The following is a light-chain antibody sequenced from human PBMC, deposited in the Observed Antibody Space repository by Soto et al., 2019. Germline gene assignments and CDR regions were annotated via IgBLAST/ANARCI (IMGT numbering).Light chain of an antibody. J-gene: IGLJ3*02. CDR2: SNN. CDR1: SSNIGSNT. V-gene: IGLV1-44*01. CDR3: AAWDDSLNGSWV. Sequence: QSVLTQPPSASGTPGQRVTISCSGSSSNIGSNTVNWYQQLPGTAPKLLIYSNNQRPSGVPDRFSGSKSGTSASLAISGLQSEGEADYYCAAWDDSLNGSWVFGGGTKVTVL.